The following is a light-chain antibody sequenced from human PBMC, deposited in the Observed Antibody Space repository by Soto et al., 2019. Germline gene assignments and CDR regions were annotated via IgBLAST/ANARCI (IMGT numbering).Light chain of an antibody. V-gene: IGLV2-14*01. Sequence: QSALTQPASVSGSPGQSITISCTGTSSDVGGYNYVSWYQQHPGKAPTLMMYEVSNRPSGVSNRFCGFKSGNTASLAISGLQPEDEADYYYSSYTSSSTPDVFGTGTKLTVL. CDR1: SSDVGGYNY. J-gene: IGLJ1*01. CDR2: EVS. CDR3: SSYTSSSTPDV.